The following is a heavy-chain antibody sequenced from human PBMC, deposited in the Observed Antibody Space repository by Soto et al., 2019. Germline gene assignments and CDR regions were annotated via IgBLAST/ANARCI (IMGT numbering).Heavy chain of an antibody. CDR1: GYTFTSYG. CDR2: ISAHNGNT. J-gene: IGHJ4*02. Sequence: QVHLVQSGAEVKQPGASVKVSCKASGYTFTSYGITWVRPAPGQGLEWMGWISAHNGNTDYAQKFQGRVIVTRDTSTSTAYMELRSLRSDDTAVYYCARGRYGDYWGQGALVTVSS. CDR3: ARGRYGDY. D-gene: IGHD1-1*01. V-gene: IGHV1-18*01.